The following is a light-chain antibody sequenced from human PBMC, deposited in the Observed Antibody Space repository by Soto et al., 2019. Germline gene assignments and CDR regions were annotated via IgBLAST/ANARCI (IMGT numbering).Light chain of an antibody. Sequence: QSVLTQPPSVSGAPGQRVTISCTGSSSNIGANYDVHWYQQRPGTAPKLLIFGNSNRPSGVPDRFSGSKSGTSASLAITGLQADDEGDYYCQSYDKTLSARYVFGTGTKVTVL. J-gene: IGLJ1*01. CDR2: GNS. V-gene: IGLV1-40*01. CDR1: SSNIGANYD. CDR3: QSYDKTLSARYV.